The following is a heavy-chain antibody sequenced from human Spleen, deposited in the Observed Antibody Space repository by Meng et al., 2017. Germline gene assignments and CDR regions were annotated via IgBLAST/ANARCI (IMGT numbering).Heavy chain of an antibody. D-gene: IGHD3-22*01. CDR1: GFTFTTYF. CDR3: AREMPMTCYFDQ. V-gene: IGHV1-46*01. Sequence: QVHLLQSGPEVKKPGVSLKLSCETSGFTFTTYFMHWLRQAPGQGLQWMGLFNPNGDVTTYSPRFQGRITLTGDTSTSTLYMELSSLTSDDTAVYYCAREMPMTCYFDQWGQGTLVTVSS. CDR2: FNPNGDVT. J-gene: IGHJ4*03.